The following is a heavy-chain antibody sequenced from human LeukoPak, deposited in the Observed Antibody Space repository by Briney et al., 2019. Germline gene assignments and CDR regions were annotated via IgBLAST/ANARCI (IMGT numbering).Heavy chain of an antibody. Sequence: GGSLRLSCAASGFTFSDYYMSWIRQAPGKGLEWVSYISSSGSTIYYADSVKGRFTISRDNAKNSLYLQMNSLRAEDTALYYCAREPSGYSSSIDYWGQGTLVTVSS. CDR3: AREPSGYSSSIDY. D-gene: IGHD6-13*01. V-gene: IGHV3-11*01. CDR1: GFTFSDYY. CDR2: ISSSGSTI. J-gene: IGHJ4*02.